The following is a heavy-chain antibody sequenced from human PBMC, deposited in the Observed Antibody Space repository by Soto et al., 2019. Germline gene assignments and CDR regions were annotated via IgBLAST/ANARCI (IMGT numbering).Heavy chain of an antibody. CDR1: AYTFTNFG. V-gene: IGHV1-18*01. CDR3: AMVDVYVTPSPQDV. D-gene: IGHD3-16*01. CDR2: ISAYNGNT. J-gene: IGHJ6*02. Sequence: QVQLVQSGAEVKKPGASVEVSCKASAYTFTNFGITWVRQAPGQGLEWMGWISAYNGNTNYAQKLQGRVTMTTDTSTSTAYMELRSLRSNDTAIYYCAMVDVYVTPSPQDVWGQGTTVIVSS.